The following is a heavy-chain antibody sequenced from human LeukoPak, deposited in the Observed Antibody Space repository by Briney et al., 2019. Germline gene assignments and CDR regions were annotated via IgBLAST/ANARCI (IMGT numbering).Heavy chain of an antibody. CDR3: ARAQMDYGDYGYYYGMDV. Sequence: SQTLSLTCAISGDSVSSNSAAWNWIRQSPSRGLEWLGRTYYRSKWYNDYAVSVKSRITINPDTSKNQFSLQLNSVTPEDTAVYYYARAQMDYGDYGYYYGMDVWGQGTTVTVSS. CDR1: GDSVSSNSAA. CDR2: TYYRSKWYN. J-gene: IGHJ6*02. D-gene: IGHD4-17*01. V-gene: IGHV6-1*01.